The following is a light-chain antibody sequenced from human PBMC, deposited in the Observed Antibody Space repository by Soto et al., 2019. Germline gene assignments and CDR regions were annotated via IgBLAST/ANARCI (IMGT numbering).Light chain of an antibody. CDR1: QSVSSSY. Sequence: EIVLTQSPGTLSLSPGERATLSCRASQSVSSSYLVWYQQKVGQAPRLLIYDASNRATGIPARFSGSGSGTDYTLTISSLEAEDFAVYYCQHRDNWSYIFGQGTKVDIK. CDR2: DAS. CDR3: QHRDNWSYI. J-gene: IGKJ2*01. V-gene: IGKV3D-20*02.